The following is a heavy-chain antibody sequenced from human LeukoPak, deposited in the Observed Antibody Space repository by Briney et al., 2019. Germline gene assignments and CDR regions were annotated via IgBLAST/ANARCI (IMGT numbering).Heavy chain of an antibody. CDR1: GYTFTGYY. CDR3: ARGKGGSYYNPLVYFDY. Sequence: ASVKVSCKASGYTFTGYYMHWVRQAPGQGLEWMGWINPNSGGTNYAQKFQGRVTMTRDTSISTAYMELSRLRSDDTAVYYCARGKGGSYYNPLVYFDYWGQGTLVTVSS. D-gene: IGHD1-26*01. CDR2: INPNSGGT. V-gene: IGHV1-2*02. J-gene: IGHJ4*02.